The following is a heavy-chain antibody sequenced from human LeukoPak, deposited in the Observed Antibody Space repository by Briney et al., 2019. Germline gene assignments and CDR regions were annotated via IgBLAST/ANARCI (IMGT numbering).Heavy chain of an antibody. CDR1: GFTFSTYS. CDR3: AKEDDHYY. J-gene: IGHJ4*02. D-gene: IGHD3-3*01. Sequence: GGSLRLSCVGSGFTFSTYSMTWVRQAPGKGLEWVSGISGNGGGTFYADSVKGRFTISRDNSKNTLFLHMDSLRAEDTAVYYCAKEDDHYYWGQGTLVTVSS. CDR2: ISGNGGGT. V-gene: IGHV3-23*01.